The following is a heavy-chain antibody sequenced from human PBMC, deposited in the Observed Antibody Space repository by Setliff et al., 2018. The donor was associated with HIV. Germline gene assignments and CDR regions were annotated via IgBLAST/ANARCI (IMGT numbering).Heavy chain of an antibody. D-gene: IGHD2-15*01. CDR2: IQSRAHGEAI. V-gene: IGHV3-15*01. J-gene: IGHJ4*02. Sequence: PGGSLRLSCTVSGFTVTNAWMNWARQAPGKGLEWVGHIQSRAHGEAINYTAPVKGRFIISRDDSKSTVYLQMNSLKIEDTALYYCTTKGRDVSTLEAPGWGQGTLVTVSS. CDR3: TTKGRDVSTLEAPG. CDR1: GFTVTNAW.